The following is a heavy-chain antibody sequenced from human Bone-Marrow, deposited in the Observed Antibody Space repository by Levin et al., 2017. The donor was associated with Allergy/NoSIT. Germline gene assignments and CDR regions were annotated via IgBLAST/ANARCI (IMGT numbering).Heavy chain of an antibody. Sequence: GESLKISCAASGYTFINSYIYWVRQAPGQGLEWMGWLNPKTGVTNYPQKFQGRVTMTRDTSISTAYMELPSLTSDDTAMYYCATRASYCISTSCAPDCWGQGTLVTVSS. V-gene: IGHV1-2*02. CDR1: GYTFINSY. J-gene: IGHJ4*02. D-gene: IGHD2-2*01. CDR3: ATRASYCISTSCAPDC. CDR2: LNPKTGVT.